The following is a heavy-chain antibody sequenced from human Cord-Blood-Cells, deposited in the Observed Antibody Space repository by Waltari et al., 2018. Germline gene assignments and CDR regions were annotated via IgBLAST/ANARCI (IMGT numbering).Heavy chain of an antibody. CDR3: ARLNGDYFDY. CDR1: GGSLSGYY. CDR2: INHSGST. Sequence: QVQLQQWGAGLLKPSETLSLTCAVYGGSLSGYYWSWIRQPPGKGLEWIGEINHSGSTNYNPSLKSRVTISVDTSKNQFSLKLSSVTAADTAVYYCARLNGDYFDYWGQGTLVTVSS. V-gene: IGHV4-34*01. D-gene: IGHD4-17*01. J-gene: IGHJ4*02.